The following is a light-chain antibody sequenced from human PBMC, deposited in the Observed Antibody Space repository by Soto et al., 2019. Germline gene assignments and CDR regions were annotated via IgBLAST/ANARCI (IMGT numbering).Light chain of an antibody. CDR3: QQASSFPLA. CDR1: QVISSW. Sequence: IQMTQAPSFVSAFVGDRVTITCRVSQVISSWLALYQEKPGKAPKLLIYAASSLQSGVPSRFSGSESGTDFTLTISSLQPEDSATYYCQQASSFPLAFGGGTKVDIK. J-gene: IGKJ4*01. V-gene: IGKV1-12*01. CDR2: AAS.